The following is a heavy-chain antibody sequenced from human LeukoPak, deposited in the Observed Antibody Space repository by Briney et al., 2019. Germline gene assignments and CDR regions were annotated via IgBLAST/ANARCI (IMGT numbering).Heavy chain of an antibody. D-gene: IGHD1-26*01. Sequence: SETLSLTCTVSGDSISRYYWIWVRQAPGKGLEWGGDIFYTGRTDYNPSLKSRVTISMDSSNNQFYLKLNSVTTADAALYYCGRGHRSYLRAVDDWGPGIPVTVSS. V-gene: IGHV4-59*13. CDR2: IFYTGRT. J-gene: IGHJ4*02. CDR1: GDSISRYY. CDR3: GRGHRSYLRAVDD.